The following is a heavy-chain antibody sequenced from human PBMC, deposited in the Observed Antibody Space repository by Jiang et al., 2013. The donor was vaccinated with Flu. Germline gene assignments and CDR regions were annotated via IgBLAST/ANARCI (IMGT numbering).Heavy chain of an antibody. J-gene: IGHJ3*02. V-gene: IGHV2-5*02. CDR3: AHRPGGSEMASDDAFDI. D-gene: IGHD5-24*01. Sequence: PPGKALEWLALIYWDDDKRYSPSLKSRLTITKDTSKNQVVLTMTNMDPVDTATYYCAHRPGGSEMASDDAFDIWGQGTMVTVSS. CDR2: IYWDDDK.